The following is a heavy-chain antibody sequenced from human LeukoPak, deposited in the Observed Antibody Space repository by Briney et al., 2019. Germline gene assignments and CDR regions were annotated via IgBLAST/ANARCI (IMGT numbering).Heavy chain of an antibody. CDR2: IYYSGST. J-gene: IGHJ3*02. Sequence: SETLSLTCTVSGGSISSSSHYWGWIRQPPGKGLEWIGYIYYSGSTNYNPSLKSRVTISVDTSKNQFSLELSSVTAADTAVYYCARPAHSYYDSSGYYGLSAFDIWGQGTMVTVSS. V-gene: IGHV4-61*05. D-gene: IGHD3-22*01. CDR3: ARPAHSYYDSSGYYGLSAFDI. CDR1: GGSISSSSHY.